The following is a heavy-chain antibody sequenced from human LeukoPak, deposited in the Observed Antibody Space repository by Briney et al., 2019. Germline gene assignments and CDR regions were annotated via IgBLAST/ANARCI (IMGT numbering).Heavy chain of an antibody. CDR3: ARGGLRRSAMASFDY. V-gene: IGHV4-34*01. CDR1: GGSFSGYY. J-gene: IGHJ4*02. D-gene: IGHD5-18*01. Sequence: SETLSLTCAIYGGSFSGYYWSWIRQPPGKGLEWIGEINHSGSTNYNPSLKSRVTISVDTSKNQFSLKLSSVTAADTAVYYCARGGLRRSAMASFDYWGQGTLVTVSS. CDR2: INHSGST.